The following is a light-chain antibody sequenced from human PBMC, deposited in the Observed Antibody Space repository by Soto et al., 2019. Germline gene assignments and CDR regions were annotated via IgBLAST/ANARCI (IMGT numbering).Light chain of an antibody. CDR1: QSISSW. V-gene: IGKV1-5*01. CDR2: DAS. CDR3: QQYNSYPLT. Sequence: DIQMTQSPSTLSASVGDRVTITCRASQSISSWLDGYQQKPGKAPKLLIYDASSLESGVPSRFSGSGSGTEITLTISSRQPDDFATYYCQQYNSYPLTFGGGTKVEIK. J-gene: IGKJ4*01.